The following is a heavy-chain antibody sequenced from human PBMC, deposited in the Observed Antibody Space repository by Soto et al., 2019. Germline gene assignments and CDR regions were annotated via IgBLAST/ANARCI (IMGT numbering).Heavy chain of an antibody. J-gene: IGHJ4*02. CDR1: YY. D-gene: IGHD3-22*01. V-gene: IGHV4-59*08. CDR3: ARLGGYYQAFDQ. CDR2: IYYSGST. Sequence: YYGGWFRQPPGKGLKWIGYIYYSGSTTYHPSLKSRVTISVDTSKNQFSLNLTSVTAADTAVYYCARLGGYYQAFDQWGQGSLVTFSS.